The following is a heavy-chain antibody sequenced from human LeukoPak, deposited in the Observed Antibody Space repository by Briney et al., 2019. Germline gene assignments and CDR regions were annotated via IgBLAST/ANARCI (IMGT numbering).Heavy chain of an antibody. J-gene: IGHJ4*02. Sequence: GGSLRLSCAASGFTVSSNYMSWVRQAPGKGLEWVSVIYSGGSTYYADSVKGRFTISRDNSKNTLYLQMNSLRAEDTAVYYCAKDPSHYDILTGYYRNFDYWGQGTLVTVSS. D-gene: IGHD3-9*01. CDR2: IYSGGST. CDR3: AKDPSHYDILTGYYRNFDY. CDR1: GFTVSSNY. V-gene: IGHV3-53*05.